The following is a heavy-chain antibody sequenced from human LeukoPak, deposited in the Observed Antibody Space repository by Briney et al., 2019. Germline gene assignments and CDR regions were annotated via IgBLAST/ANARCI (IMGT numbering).Heavy chain of an antibody. J-gene: IGHJ4*02. CDR3: ARVDDEEWELLHGY. CDR1: GGTFSSYA. D-gene: IGHD1-26*01. V-gene: IGHV1-69*04. CDR2: IIPILGIA. Sequence: ASVKVSCKASGGTFSSYAISWVRQAPGQGLEWMGRIIPILGIANYAQKFQGRVTITADKSTSTAYMELSSLRSEDAAVYYCARVDDEEWELLHGYWGQGTLVTVSS.